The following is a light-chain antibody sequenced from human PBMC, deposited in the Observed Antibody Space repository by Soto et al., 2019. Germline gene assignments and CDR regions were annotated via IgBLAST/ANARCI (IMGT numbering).Light chain of an antibody. Sequence: EIVMTQSPATLSVSPGERATLSCRASQSVNSNLAWYQQKPGQAPRLLIYGASTRATGIPARFSGSGSGTEFTLTISSLQSEDFAVFYCQQYNTWPRGTFGQGTKVEIK. CDR3: QQYNTWPRGT. CDR1: QSVNSN. CDR2: GAS. J-gene: IGKJ1*01. V-gene: IGKV3-15*01.